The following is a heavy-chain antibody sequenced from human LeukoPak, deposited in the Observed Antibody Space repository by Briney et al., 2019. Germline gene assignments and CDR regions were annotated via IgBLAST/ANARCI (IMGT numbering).Heavy chain of an antibody. CDR1: GYTFSRYG. J-gene: IGHJ4*02. CDR3: ARDTGHTFNFLGRSDPLTS. V-gene: IGHV1-18*01. D-gene: IGHD1/OR15-1a*01. Sequence: ASVKVSCKASGYTFSRYGISWVRQAPGQGLEWMGWISAQSGDTNYAQKLQGRVTMTTDSSTNTAYMQLGSLRSDDTAVYYCARDTGHTFNFLGRSDPLTSWGQGTLVTVSS. CDR2: ISAQSGDT.